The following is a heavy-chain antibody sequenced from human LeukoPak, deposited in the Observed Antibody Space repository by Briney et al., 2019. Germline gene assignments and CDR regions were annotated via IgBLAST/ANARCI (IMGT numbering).Heavy chain of an antibody. CDR2: ILSGSST. D-gene: IGHD3-22*01. J-gene: IGHJ3*02. V-gene: IGHV3-53*01. Sequence: PGGSLRLSCAASGFTVSTNYMNWVRQAPGKGLEWVSLILSGSSTYYADSVKGRFTISRDISKNTLYLQVNSLRAEDTAVYYCAGGRSSGYVDAFDIWGQGTMVTVSS. CDR3: AGGRSSGYVDAFDI. CDR1: GFTVSTNY.